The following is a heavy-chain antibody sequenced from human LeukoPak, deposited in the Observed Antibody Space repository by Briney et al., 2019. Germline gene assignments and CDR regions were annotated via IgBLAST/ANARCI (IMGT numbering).Heavy chain of an antibody. J-gene: IGHJ4*02. CDR3: ARELRYFDWLLPDY. Sequence: SETLSLTCTVSGGSISSYYWSWIRQPPGKGLEWIGYIYYSGSTNYNPSPKSRVTISVDTSKNQFSLKLSSVTAADTAVYYCARELRYFDWLLPDYWGQGTLVTVSS. D-gene: IGHD3-9*01. V-gene: IGHV4-59*01. CDR2: IYYSGST. CDR1: GGSISSYY.